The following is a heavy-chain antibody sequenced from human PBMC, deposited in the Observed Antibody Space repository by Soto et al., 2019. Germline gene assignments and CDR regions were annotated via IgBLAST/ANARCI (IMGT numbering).Heavy chain of an antibody. Sequence: EVHLVESGGGLVQPGGSLTLSCAASGFTFGDSAIHWVRQASGKGLEWVGRIRAKPNNYATSYGDSVKGRFTISRDDSKNTAYLHMTSLKPEDRAVYFCTADLVYCSGGTCYYFYYDMDVWGKGTTVTVSS. CDR2: IRAKPNNYAT. J-gene: IGHJ6*03. D-gene: IGHD2-15*01. V-gene: IGHV3-73*01. CDR1: GFTFGDSA. CDR3: TADLVYCSGGTCYYFYYDMDV.